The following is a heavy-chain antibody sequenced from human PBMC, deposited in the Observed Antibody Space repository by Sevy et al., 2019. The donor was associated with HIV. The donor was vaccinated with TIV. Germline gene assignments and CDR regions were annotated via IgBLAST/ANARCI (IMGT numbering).Heavy chain of an antibody. CDR3: ARIPIYSSSSDGEYYFDY. CDR2: IYYSGST. D-gene: IGHD6-6*01. CDR1: GGSISSGDYY. V-gene: IGHV4-30-4*01. Sequence: SEILSLTCTVSGGSISSGDYYWSWIRQPPGKGLEWIGYIYYSGSTYYNPSLKSRVTISVDTSKNQFSLKLSSVTAADTAVYYCARIPIYSSSSDGEYYFDYWGQGTLVTVSS. J-gene: IGHJ4*02.